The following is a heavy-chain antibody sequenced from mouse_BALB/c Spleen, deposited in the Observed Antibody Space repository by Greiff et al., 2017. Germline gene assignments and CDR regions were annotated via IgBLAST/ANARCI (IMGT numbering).Heavy chain of an antibody. J-gene: IGHJ3*01. CDR2: IDPFNGGT. CDR3: ARCGPYGNYLAY. CDR1: GYSFTSYY. V-gene: IGHV1S135*01. D-gene: IGHD2-1*01. Sequence: EVQLQQSGPELMKPGASVKISCKASGYSFTSYYMHWVKQSHGKSLEWIGYIDPFNGGTSYNQKFKSKATLTVDKSSSTAYMHLSSLTSEDSAVYYCARCGPYGNYLAYWGQGTLVTVSA.